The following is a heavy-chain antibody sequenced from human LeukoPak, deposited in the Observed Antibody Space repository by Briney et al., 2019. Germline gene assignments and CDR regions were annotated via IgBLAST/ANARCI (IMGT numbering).Heavy chain of an antibody. J-gene: IGHJ5*02. CDR1: GFTVTSTH. V-gene: IGHV3-66*02. CDR3: ARGRAGRRSSWVEFDL. D-gene: IGHD3-10*01. CDR2: IYDDGGT. Sequence: GGSLRLTCTVSGFTVTSTHMDWVRQAAGKGPEWVALIYDDGGTVYAASVKGRFTISRDNTKNMLYLKMNSLRPEDSAIYYCARGRAGRRSSWVEFDLWGQGTLVTVSS.